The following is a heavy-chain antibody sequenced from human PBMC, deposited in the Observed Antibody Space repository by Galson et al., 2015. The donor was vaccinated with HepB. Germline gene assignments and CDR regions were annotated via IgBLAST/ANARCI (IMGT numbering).Heavy chain of an antibody. Sequence: SLRLSCAASGFTFSTYSMSWVRQAPGKGLEWVSYISSSSSAISYADSVEGRFTISRDNAKNSLYLLMDSLRDEGTAIYYCAKVGGGWFFDLWGRGTLVIVSS. D-gene: IGHD3-10*01. CDR3: AKVGGGWFFDL. J-gene: IGHJ2*01. V-gene: IGHV3-48*02. CDR2: ISSSSSAI. CDR1: GFTFSTYS.